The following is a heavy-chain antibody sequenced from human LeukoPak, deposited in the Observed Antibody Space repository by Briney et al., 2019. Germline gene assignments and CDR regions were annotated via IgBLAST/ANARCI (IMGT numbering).Heavy chain of an antibody. CDR2: ISYDGSNK. CDR1: GFTFSSYA. J-gene: IGHJ6*03. V-gene: IGHV3-30*04. CDR3: ARDGVVGARPLYYYYYMDV. Sequence: PGRSLRLSCAASGFTFSSYAMHWVRQAPGKGLEWVAVISYDGSNKYYADSVKGRFTISRDNSKNTLYLQMNSLRAEDTAVYYCARDGVVGARPLYYYYYMDVWGKGTTVTVSS. D-gene: IGHD1-26*01.